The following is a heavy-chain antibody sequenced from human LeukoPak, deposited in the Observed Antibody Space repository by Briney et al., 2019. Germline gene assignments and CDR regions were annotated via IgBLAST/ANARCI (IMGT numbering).Heavy chain of an antibody. CDR3: ARDQYDILTGYYGSFDY. CDR1: GFTFSSYW. CDR2: IKQDGSEK. Sequence: GGSLRLSCAASGFTFSSYWMSWVRQAPGKGLEWVANIKQDGSEKNYVDSVKGRFTISRDNAKNSLYLQMNSLRAEDTAVYYCARDQYDILTGYYGSFDYWGQGTLVTVSS. D-gene: IGHD3-9*01. J-gene: IGHJ4*02. V-gene: IGHV3-7*01.